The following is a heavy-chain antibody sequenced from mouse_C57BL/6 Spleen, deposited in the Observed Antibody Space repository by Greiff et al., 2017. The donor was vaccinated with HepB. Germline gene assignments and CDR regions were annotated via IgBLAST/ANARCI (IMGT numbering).Heavy chain of an antibody. CDR3: AIIYYDYEGNAMDY. CDR2: IDPSDSYT. J-gene: IGHJ4*01. D-gene: IGHD2-4*01. Sequence: QVQLQQPGAELVRPGTSVKLSCKASGYTFTSYWMHWVKQRPGQGLEWIGVIDPSDSYTNYNQKFKGKATLTVDTSSSTAYMQLSSLTSEDSAVYYCAIIYYDYEGNAMDYWGQGTSVTVSS. V-gene: IGHV1-59*01. CDR1: GYTFTSYW.